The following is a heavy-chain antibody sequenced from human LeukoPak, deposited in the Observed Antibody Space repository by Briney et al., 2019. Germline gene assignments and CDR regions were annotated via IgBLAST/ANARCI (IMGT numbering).Heavy chain of an antibody. V-gene: IGHV4-34*01. CDR2: INHSGST. Sequence: SETLSLTCAVYGGSFSGYYWSWIRQPPGKGLEWIGEINHSGSTNYNPSLKSRVTISVDTSKSQFSLKLSSVTAADTAVYCCASRTVTTLNGWGQGTLVTVSS. J-gene: IGHJ4*02. CDR3: ASRTVTTLNG. D-gene: IGHD4-17*01. CDR1: GGSFSGYY.